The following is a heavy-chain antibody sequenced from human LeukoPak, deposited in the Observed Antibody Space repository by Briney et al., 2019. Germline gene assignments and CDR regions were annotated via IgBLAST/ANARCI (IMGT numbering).Heavy chain of an antibody. D-gene: IGHD3-22*01. CDR2: IYYSGST. CDR1: GGPISSGDYY. CDR3: ARAYDSSGYYFDY. J-gene: IGHJ4*02. V-gene: IGHV4-30-4*01. Sequence: SQTLSLTCTVSGGPISSGDYYWSWLRQPPGKGLEWIGYIYYSGSTYYNPSLKRRVTISVDTSKNQFSLKLSSVTAADTAVYYCARAYDSSGYYFDYWGQGTLVTVSS.